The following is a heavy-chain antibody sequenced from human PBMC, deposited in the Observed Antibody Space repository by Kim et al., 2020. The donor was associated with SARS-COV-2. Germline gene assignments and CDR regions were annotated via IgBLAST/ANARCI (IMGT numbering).Heavy chain of an antibody. D-gene: IGHD6-13*01. V-gene: IGHV3-30*18. Sequence: GGSLRLSCAASGFTFSSYGMHWVRQAPGKGLEWVAVISYDGSNKYYADSVKGRFTISRDNSKNTLYLQMNSLRAEDTAVYYCAKGHSSSNYYYYGMDVWGQGTTVTVSS. CDR1: GFTFSSYG. CDR2: ISYDGSNK. J-gene: IGHJ6*02. CDR3: AKGHSSSNYYYYGMDV.